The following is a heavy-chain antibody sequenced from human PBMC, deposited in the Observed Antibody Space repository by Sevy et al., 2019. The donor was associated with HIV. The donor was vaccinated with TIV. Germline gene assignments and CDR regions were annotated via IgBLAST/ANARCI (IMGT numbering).Heavy chain of an antibody. D-gene: IGHD6-6*01. Sequence: GGSLRLSCAVSGFSFSSFWMSWVRQAPGKGLEWVADIKEDGSEKKYVDSVKGRFSISRNNAENSLSLQMSNVRVDDTDYYYRARGKLDGHSAKRFDPCRQGTLATVSS. J-gene: IGHJ5*02. CDR2: IKEDGSEK. V-gene: IGHV3-7*01. CDR3: ARGKLDGHSAKRFDP. CDR1: GFSFSSFW.